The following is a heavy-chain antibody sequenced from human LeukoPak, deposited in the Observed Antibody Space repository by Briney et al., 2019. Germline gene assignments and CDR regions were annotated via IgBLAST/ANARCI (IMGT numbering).Heavy chain of an antibody. Sequence: SETLSLTCTASGGSISSSSYYWGWIRQPPGKGLEWIGSIYYSGSTYYNPSLKSRVTISVDTSKNQFSLKLSSVTAADTAVYYCARHSPFFCSSTSCYDNWFDPWGQGTLVTVSS. V-gene: IGHV4-39*01. D-gene: IGHD2-2*01. CDR3: ARHSPFFCSSTSCYDNWFDP. CDR2: IYYSGST. J-gene: IGHJ5*02. CDR1: GGSISSSSYY.